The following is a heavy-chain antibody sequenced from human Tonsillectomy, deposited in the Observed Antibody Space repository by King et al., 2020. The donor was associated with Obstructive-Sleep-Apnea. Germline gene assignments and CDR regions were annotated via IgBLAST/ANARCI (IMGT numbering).Heavy chain of an antibody. D-gene: IGHD3-22*01. J-gene: IGHJ5*02. CDR3: AREHLYDSSGYYANWFDP. CDR2: ISSSGSTI. Sequence: VQLVESGGGLVKPGGSLRLSGAASGFTFSDYYMSWIRQAPGKGLEWVSYISSSGSTIYYADSVKGRFTISRDNAKNSLYLQMNSLRAEDTAVYYCAREHLYDSSGYYANWFDPWGQGTLVTVSS. V-gene: IGHV3-11*01. CDR1: GFTFSDYY.